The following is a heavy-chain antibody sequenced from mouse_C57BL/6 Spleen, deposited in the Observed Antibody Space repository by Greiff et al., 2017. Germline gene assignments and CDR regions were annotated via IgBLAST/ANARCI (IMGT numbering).Heavy chain of an antibody. Sequence: QVQLQQPGAELVRPGSSVKLSCKASGYTFTSYWMDWVKQRPGQGLEWIGNIYPSDSETHYNQKFKDKATLTVDNSSSTAYMQLSSLTSEDSAVYYCARGRYDYDGAWFAYWGQGTLVTVSA. J-gene: IGHJ3*01. CDR1: GYTFTSYW. V-gene: IGHV1-61*01. CDR3: ARGRYDYDGAWFAY. D-gene: IGHD2-4*01. CDR2: IYPSDSET.